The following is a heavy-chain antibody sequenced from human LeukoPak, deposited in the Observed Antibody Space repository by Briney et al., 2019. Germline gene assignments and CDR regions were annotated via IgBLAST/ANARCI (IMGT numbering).Heavy chain of an antibody. J-gene: IGHJ4*02. Sequence: GGSLRLSCAASGFTVSTNYMSWVRQAPGKKLEWVSDIYSDGSTFYADSVKGRFTISRDNSKNTLYLQMNSLRAEDTAVYYCAKQLVVPAAPFDYWGQGTLVTVSS. CDR3: AKQLVVPAAPFDY. CDR1: GFTVSTNY. D-gene: IGHD2-2*01. V-gene: IGHV3-53*01. CDR2: IYSDGST.